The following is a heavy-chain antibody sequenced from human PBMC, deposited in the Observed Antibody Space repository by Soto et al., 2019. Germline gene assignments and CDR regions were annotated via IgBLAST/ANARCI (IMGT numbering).Heavy chain of an antibody. CDR3: AKDQNGREGGFDY. CDR1: GFTFDDYT. Sequence: EVQLVESGGVVVQPGGSLRLSCAASGFTFDDYTMHWVRQAPGKGLEWVSLISWDGGSTYYADSVKGRFTISRDNSKNSLYLQMNSLRTEDTALYYFAKDQNGREGGFDYWGQGTLVTVSS. CDR2: ISWDGGST. D-gene: IGHD1-26*01. J-gene: IGHJ4*02. V-gene: IGHV3-43*01.